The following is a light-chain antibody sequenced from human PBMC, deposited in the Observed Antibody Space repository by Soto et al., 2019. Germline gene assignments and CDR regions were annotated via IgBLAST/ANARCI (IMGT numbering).Light chain of an antibody. V-gene: IGKV3-20*01. CDR1: QSVSSSY. CDR3: QQYNTDSRA. Sequence: EIVLTQSPGTLSLSPGERATLSCRASQSVSSSYLAWYQQKPGQAPRLLIYGASSRATGIPDRFSGTGSGTEFTLTISSLQPDDFVTYYCQQYNTDSRAFGQGTKVDIK. J-gene: IGKJ1*01. CDR2: GAS.